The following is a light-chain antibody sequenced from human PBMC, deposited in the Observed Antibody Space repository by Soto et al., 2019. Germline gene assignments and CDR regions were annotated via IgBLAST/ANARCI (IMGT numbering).Light chain of an antibody. J-gene: IGKJ3*01. Sequence: IVLTQSPSSLSASVGDRVTITCRASQGISNYLAWYQQKPGKVPKLLMYGASTLQSGVPSRFSGSGSGTEFTLIISSLQPEDVATYYCQKYNSAPQTFGPGTKVDIK. CDR2: GAS. CDR1: QGISNY. V-gene: IGKV1-27*01. CDR3: QKYNSAPQT.